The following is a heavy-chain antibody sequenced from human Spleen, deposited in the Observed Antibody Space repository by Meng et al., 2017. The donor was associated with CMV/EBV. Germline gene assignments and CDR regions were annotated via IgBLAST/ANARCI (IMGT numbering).Heavy chain of an antibody. Sequence: QVPLQQWGAGLLKPSETLSLTCAVYGGSFSGYYWSWIRQPPGKGLEWIGEINHSGSTNYNPSLKSRVTISVDTSKNQFSLKLSSVTAADTAVYYCARGGIAARPGGNWFDPWGQGTLVTVSS. J-gene: IGHJ5*02. CDR1: GGSFSGYY. D-gene: IGHD6-6*01. V-gene: IGHV4-34*01. CDR3: ARGGIAARPGGNWFDP. CDR2: INHSGST.